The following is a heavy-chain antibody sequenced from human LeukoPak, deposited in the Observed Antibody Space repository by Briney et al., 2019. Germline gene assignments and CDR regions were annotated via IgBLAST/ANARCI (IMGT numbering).Heavy chain of an antibody. CDR1: GFTFSSYA. Sequence: GGSLRLSCAASGFTFSSYAMHWVRQAPGKGLEWVAVISYDGSNKYYADSVKGRFTISRDNSKNTLYLQMNSLRAEDTAVYYCAGPLWFGELLYGAFDIWGKGKMVTVS. D-gene: IGHD3-10*01. V-gene: IGHV3-30-3*01. CDR3: AGPLWFGELLYGAFDI. J-gene: IGHJ3*02. CDR2: ISYDGSNK.